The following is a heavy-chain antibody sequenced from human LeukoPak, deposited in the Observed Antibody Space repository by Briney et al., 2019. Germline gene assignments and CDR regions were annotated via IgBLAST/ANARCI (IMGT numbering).Heavy chain of an antibody. Sequence: PSETLSLTCAVYGGSFSGYYWSWIRQPPGKGLEWIGEINHSGSTNYNPSLKSRVTISVDTSKNQFSLKLSSVTAADTAVYYCARGRLGSGWFKTSGYFDYWGQGTLVTVSS. V-gene: IGHV4-34*01. J-gene: IGHJ4*02. CDR1: GGSFSGYY. D-gene: IGHD6-19*01. CDR2: INHSGST. CDR3: ARGRLGSGWFKTSGYFDY.